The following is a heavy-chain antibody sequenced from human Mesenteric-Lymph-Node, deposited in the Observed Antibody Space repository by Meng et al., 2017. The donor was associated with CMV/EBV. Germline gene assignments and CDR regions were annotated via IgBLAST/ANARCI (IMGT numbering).Heavy chain of an antibody. Sequence: TFSSYAMSWVRQAPGKGLEWIGNIYYSGTTYYNPSLKSRVTISVDTSKNQFSLKLSSVTAADTAVYYCAREHDYYDSSGSPGWFDPWGQGTLVTVSS. J-gene: IGHJ5*02. D-gene: IGHD3-22*01. V-gene: IGHV4-39*07. CDR2: IYYSGTT. CDR3: AREHDYYDSSGSPGWFDP. CDR1: TFSSYA.